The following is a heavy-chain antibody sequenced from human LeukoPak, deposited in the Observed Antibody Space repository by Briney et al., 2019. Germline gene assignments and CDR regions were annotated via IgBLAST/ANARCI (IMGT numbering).Heavy chain of an antibody. Sequence: PGGSLRLSCAASGFTFSSYGMHWVRQAPGKGLEWVAVISYDGSNKYYADSVKGRFTISRDNSKNTLYLQMNSLRAEDTAVYYCARNGVAVGVLDYWGQGTLVTVSS. CDR2: ISYDGSNK. J-gene: IGHJ4*02. V-gene: IGHV3-30*03. CDR1: GFTFSSYG. CDR3: ARNGVAVGVLDY. D-gene: IGHD3-3*01.